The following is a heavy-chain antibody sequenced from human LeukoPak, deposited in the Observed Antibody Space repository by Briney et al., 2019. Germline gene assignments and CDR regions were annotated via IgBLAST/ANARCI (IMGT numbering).Heavy chain of an antibody. J-gene: IGHJ5*02. CDR1: GGSISSSSYY. D-gene: IGHD3-9*01. V-gene: IGHV4-30-4*08. CDR3: ARGLGILKDNWFDP. Sequence: SETLSLTCTVSGGSISSSSYYWSWIRQPPGKGLEWIGYIYYSGSTYYNPSLKSRVTISVDTSKNQFSLKLSSVTAADTAVYYCARGLGILKDNWFDPWGQGTLVTVSS. CDR2: IYYSGST.